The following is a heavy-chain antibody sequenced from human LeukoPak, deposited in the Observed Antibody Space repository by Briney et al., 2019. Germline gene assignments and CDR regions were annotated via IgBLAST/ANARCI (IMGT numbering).Heavy chain of an antibody. CDR3: ARNLGMWWLAN. CDR2: VNPNSGNT. Sequence: ASVKVSCKAYGYTFTSYDTNWVRQDTGQGVEGMGWVNPNSGNTGYAQKFQGRGTMTRNTSRSTAYMELSRLRSEDTAVYYCARNLGMWWLANWGQGTLVTVSS. D-gene: IGHD2-21*01. V-gene: IGHV1-8*01. J-gene: IGHJ4*02. CDR1: GYTFTSYD.